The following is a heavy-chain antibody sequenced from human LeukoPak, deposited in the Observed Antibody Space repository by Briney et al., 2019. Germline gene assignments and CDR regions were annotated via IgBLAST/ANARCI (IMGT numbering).Heavy chain of an antibody. D-gene: IGHD2-2*01. V-gene: IGHV3-23*01. CDR2: LSGSGYNT. J-gene: IGHJ4*02. Sequence: PGGSLRLSCAASGFTFSSHALSWVRQAPGKGLEWVSSLSGSGYNTYYADPVKGRFTISRDNSKNTVYLQMNSLRAEDTAVYYCAKDPYGTRYFDYWGQGTLVTVSS. CDR3: AKDPYGTRYFDY. CDR1: GFTFSSHA.